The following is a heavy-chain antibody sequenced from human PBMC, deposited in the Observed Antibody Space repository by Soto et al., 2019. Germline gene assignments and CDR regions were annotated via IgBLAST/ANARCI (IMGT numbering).Heavy chain of an antibody. D-gene: IGHD1-1*01. J-gene: IGHJ4*02. Sequence: SETLSLTCTVSGGSISSYYWSWIRQPPGKGLEWIGYIYYSGSTNYNPSLKSRVTISVDTSKNQFSLKLSSVTAADTAMYYCATTPLLWGQGTLVTVSS. CDR1: GGSISSYY. CDR3: ATTPLL. V-gene: IGHV4-59*08. CDR2: IYYSGST.